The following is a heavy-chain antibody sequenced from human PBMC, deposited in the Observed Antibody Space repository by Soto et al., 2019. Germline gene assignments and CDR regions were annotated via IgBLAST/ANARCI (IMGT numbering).Heavy chain of an antibody. CDR2: IDPSGSA. CDR1: GWSFSDYY. D-gene: IGHD1-26*01. V-gene: IGHV4-34*01. CDR3: ARSVAPYRAPWDY. J-gene: IGHJ4*03. Sequence: QVQLQQWGAGLLKPSETLSLSCAVYGWSFSDYYGSWIRQSPGQGLEWIGDIDPSGSARYSPSLKSRLTISLDTSQNLFSLRLTSVTAADPAVYYCARSVAPYRAPWDYWGQGTTVSVSS.